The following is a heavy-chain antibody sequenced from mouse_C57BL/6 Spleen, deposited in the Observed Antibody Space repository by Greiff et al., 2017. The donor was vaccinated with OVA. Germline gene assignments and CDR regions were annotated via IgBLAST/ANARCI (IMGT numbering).Heavy chain of an antibody. J-gene: IGHJ3*01. CDR3: THGNSAWFAY. V-gene: IGHV6-3*01. CDR2: IRLKSDNYAT. D-gene: IGHD2-1*01. CDR1: GFTFSNYW. Sequence: EVKLEESGGGLVQPGGSMKLSCVASGFTFSNYWMNWVRQSPEKGLEWVAQIRLKSDNYATHYAESVKGRFTISRDDSKSSVYLQMNNLRAEDTGIYYCTHGNSAWFAYWGQGTLVTVSA.